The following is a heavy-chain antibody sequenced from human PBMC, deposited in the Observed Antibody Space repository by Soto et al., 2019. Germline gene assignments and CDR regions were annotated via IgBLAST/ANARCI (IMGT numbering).Heavy chain of an antibody. CDR3: ARGFRVVVPAAIQQGNWFDP. J-gene: IGHJ5*02. V-gene: IGHV4-34*01. Sequence: SEILCLTWAVYGGSFSGYYWRWILQPPGKGLEWIGEINHSGSTNYNPSLKSRVTISVDTSKNQFSLKLSSVTAADTAVYYCARGFRVVVPAAIQQGNWFDPWGQGTLVTVSS. CDR1: GGSFSGYY. CDR2: INHSGST. D-gene: IGHD2-2*01.